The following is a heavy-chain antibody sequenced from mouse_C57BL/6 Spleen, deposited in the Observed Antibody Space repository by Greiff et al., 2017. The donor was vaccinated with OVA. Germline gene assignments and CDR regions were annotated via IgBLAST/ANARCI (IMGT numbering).Heavy chain of an antibody. D-gene: IGHD2-1*01. V-gene: IGHV1-26*01. CDR3: ARSYGNRDMDY. J-gene: IGHJ4*01. Sequence: VQLQQSGPELVKPGASVKISCKASGYTFTDYYMNWVKQSHGKSLEWIGDINPNNGGTSYNQKFKGKATLTVDKSSSTAYMELRSLTSEDSAVYYCARSYGNRDMDYWGQGTSVTVSS. CDR1: GYTFTDYY. CDR2: INPNNGGT.